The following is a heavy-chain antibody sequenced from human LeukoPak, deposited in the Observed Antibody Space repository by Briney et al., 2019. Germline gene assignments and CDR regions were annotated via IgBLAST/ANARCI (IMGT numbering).Heavy chain of an antibody. CDR3: AREVPYCSGGSCYGWFDP. Sequence: PGGSLRLSCAASGFTFSSYDMHWVRQATGKGLEWVSAIGTAGDTYYPGSVKGRFTISRENAKNSLYLQMNSLRAGDTAGYYCAREVPYCSGGSCYGWFDPWGQGTLVTVSS. J-gene: IGHJ5*02. CDR1: GFTFSSYD. V-gene: IGHV3-13*01. CDR2: IGTAGDT. D-gene: IGHD2-15*01.